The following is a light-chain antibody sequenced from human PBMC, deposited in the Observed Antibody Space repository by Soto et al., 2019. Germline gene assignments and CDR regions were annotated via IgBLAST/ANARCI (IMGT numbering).Light chain of an antibody. CDR1: SSDVGGYNF. Sequence: QSALTQPASVSGSPGQSIAISCTGTSSDVGGYNFVSWYQQYPGKAPKLMIYDVSNRPSGGSNRFSGSKSGNTASLTISGLQAEDEADYYCSSYTSTSTPYVFGTGTKLTVL. CDR2: DVS. J-gene: IGLJ1*01. V-gene: IGLV2-14*01. CDR3: SSYTSTSTPYV.